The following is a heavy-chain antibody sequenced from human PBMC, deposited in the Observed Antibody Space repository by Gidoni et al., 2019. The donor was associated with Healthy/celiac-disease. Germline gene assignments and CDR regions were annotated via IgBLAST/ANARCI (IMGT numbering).Heavy chain of an antibody. D-gene: IGHD6-19*01. CDR1: GYTFTSYY. V-gene: IGHV1-46*01. Sequence: QVQLVQSGAEVKKPGASVKVSCKASGYTFTSYYMHWVRQAPGQGLEWMGIINPSGGSTSYAQKFQGRVTMTRDTSTSTVYMELSSLRSEDTAVYYCARDGGQQWLADYYYYYMDVWGKGTTVTVSS. J-gene: IGHJ6*03. CDR3: ARDGGQQWLADYYYYYMDV. CDR2: INPSGGST.